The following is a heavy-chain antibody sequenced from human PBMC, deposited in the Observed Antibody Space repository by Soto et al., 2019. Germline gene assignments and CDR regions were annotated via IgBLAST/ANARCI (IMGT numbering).Heavy chain of an antibody. Sequence: SETLSLTCAVSGGSINSGGYSWSWIRQPPGKGLEWIWYLYYGGATYTNPSLKSRVSISVDWSKNQFSLKLNSVTAADTAVYYCARAFTAMGLFDYWGPGTLVTVSS. D-gene: IGHD5-18*01. CDR2: LYYGGAT. CDR3: ARAFTAMGLFDY. V-gene: IGHV4-30-2*01. J-gene: IGHJ4*02. CDR1: GGSINSGGYS.